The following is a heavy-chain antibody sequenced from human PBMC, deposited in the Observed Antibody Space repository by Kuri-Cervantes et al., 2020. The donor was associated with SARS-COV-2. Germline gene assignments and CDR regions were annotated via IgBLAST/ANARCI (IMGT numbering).Heavy chain of an antibody. J-gene: IGHJ4*02. V-gene: IGHV3-73*01. CDR3: TTLIDY. CDR2: VRGKANNYAT. Sequence: GGSLRLSCAASGFTFSSYGMHWVRQAPGKGLEWVGRVRGKANNYATAYAASVKGRFTISRDDSKNMAYLQMNSLKTEDTAVYYCTTLIDYWGQGALVTDSS. CDR1: GFTFSSYG.